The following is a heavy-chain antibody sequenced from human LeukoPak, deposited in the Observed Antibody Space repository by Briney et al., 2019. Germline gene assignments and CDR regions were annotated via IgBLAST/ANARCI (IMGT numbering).Heavy chain of an antibody. J-gene: IGHJ4*02. Sequence: PSEPLSLTCSVYGGSFSGYYWTWIRQPPGKGLEWIGEIDHSESANHSPSLKSRLTMSVDTSKSQFSLRLNSVTAADTATYYCARRYSSGFYYFDYWGQGALVTVSS. CDR3: ARRYSSGFYYFDY. D-gene: IGHD6-19*01. CDR2: IDHSESA. CDR1: GGSFSGYY. V-gene: IGHV4-34*01.